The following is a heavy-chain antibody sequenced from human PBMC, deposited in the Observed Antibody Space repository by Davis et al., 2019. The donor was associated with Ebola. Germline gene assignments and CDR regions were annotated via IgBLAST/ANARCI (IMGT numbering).Heavy chain of an antibody. D-gene: IGHD2-2*01. V-gene: IGHV5-51*01. CDR1: GYSFTSYW. CDR3: ARQGSVVPAAKDYYYYSMDV. Sequence: GESLKISCKGSGYSFTSYWIGWVRQLPGKGLEWMGIIYPGDSDTRYSPSFQGQVTISADKSISTAYLQWSSLKASDTAMYYCARQGSVVPAAKDYYYYSMDVWGKGTTVTVSS. J-gene: IGHJ6*04. CDR2: IYPGDSDT.